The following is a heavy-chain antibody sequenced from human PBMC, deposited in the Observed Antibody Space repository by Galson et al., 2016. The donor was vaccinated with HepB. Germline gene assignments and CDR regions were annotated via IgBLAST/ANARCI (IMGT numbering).Heavy chain of an antibody. Sequence: SLRLSYAASGFTFSRHYMTWVRQAPGKGLEWLANIKQDASEQFYADSVKGRFTISRDNAKNSLYLQMSSLRVEDTAVYYCARGPPYHYWGHGTLVTVSS. J-gene: IGHJ4*01. V-gene: IGHV3-7*05. CDR2: IKQDASEQ. CDR3: ARGPPYHY. D-gene: IGHD2-21*01. CDR1: GFTFSRHY.